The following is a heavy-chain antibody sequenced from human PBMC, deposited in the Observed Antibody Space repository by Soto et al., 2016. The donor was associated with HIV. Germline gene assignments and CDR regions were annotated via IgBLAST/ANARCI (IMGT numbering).Heavy chain of an antibody. V-gene: IGHV3-15*01. CDR1: GFTFSNAW. J-gene: IGHJ4*02. Sequence: EVQLVESGGGLVKPGGSLRLSCAASGFTFSNAWMSWIRQAPGKGLEWLGRTKSKPDGGTTDYAAPAKDRFTISRDDSKNTLYLQMNSLKTEDTAVYYCTTDRIPNHYDSSGYFSYWGQGTLVTVSS. CDR2: TKSKPDGGTT. D-gene: IGHD3-22*01. CDR3: TTDRIPNHYDSSGYFSY.